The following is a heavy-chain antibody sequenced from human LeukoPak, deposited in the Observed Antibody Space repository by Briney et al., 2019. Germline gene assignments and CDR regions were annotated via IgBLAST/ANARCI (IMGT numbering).Heavy chain of an antibody. CDR3: AVEPIYDYGEFVGGFDV. J-gene: IGHJ3*01. D-gene: IGHD4-17*01. V-gene: IGHV4-30-2*06. CDR1: GGSIDSGGFC. Sequence: SETLSLTCAVSGGSIDSGGFCWAWIRQSPGKGLEWIGHIFYSGAASYNPSLKGRVTMSVDTSKNQFSLLLKSVTAADTGVYYCAVEPIYDYGEFVGGFDVWGQGAMVLVSS. CDR2: IFYSGAA.